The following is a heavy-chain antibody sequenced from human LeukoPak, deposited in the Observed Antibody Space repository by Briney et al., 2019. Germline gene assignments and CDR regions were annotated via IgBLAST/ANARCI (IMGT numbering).Heavy chain of an antibody. CDR3: ARVTPSIAVAGTLFGYYYYYMDV. Sequence: PSETLSLTCAVYGGSFSGYYWSWIRQPPGKGLEWIGEINHSGSTNYNPSLKSRVTISVDTSKNQFSLKLSSVTAADTAVYYCARVTPSIAVAGTLFGYYYYYMDVWGKGTTVTISS. D-gene: IGHD6-19*01. V-gene: IGHV4-34*01. CDR1: GGSFSGYY. J-gene: IGHJ6*03. CDR2: INHSGST.